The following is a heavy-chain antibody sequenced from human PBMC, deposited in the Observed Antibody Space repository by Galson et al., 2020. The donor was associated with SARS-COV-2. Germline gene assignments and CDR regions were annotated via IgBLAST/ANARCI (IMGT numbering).Heavy chain of an antibody. CDR3: ARLRYYDVLTGYIVDV. Sequence: ASVKVSCKASGYTFTDYYIHWVRQAPGQGQEWMGWINPQSGGTNYAQKFEGRVTMTRDTSITTAYMELSRLRADDTAVYYCARLRYYDVLTGYIVDVWGQGTMVTVSS. CDR2: INPQSGGT. V-gene: IGHV1-2*02. CDR1: GYTFTDYY. D-gene: IGHD3-9*01. J-gene: IGHJ6*02.